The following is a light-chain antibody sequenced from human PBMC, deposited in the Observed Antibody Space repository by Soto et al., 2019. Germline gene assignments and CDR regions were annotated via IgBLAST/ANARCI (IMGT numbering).Light chain of an antibody. CDR2: GAS. Sequence: VMTPSPPNLSVSPGVRATLSCWASQSVSDQLDWYQQKPGEAPRLLIYGASARALGIPDRFSGSGSGTEFSLTVTSLQPEDFATYYCQQYDQWPITFGQGTRLEIK. CDR3: QQYDQWPIT. J-gene: IGKJ5*01. V-gene: IGKV3-15*01. CDR1: QSVSDQ.